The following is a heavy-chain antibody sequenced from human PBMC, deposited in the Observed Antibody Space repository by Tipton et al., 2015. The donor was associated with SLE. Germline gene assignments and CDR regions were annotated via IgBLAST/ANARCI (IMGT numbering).Heavy chain of an antibody. V-gene: IGHV4-4*08. D-gene: IGHD3-22*01. CDR2: FYTSGST. Sequence: TLSLTCTVSGGSISSYYWSWIRQPPGKGLEWIGYFYTSGSTNYNPSLKSRVTISVDTSKNQFSLKLSSMTAADTAMYYYVRDPQGYYYDSRGYFDLWGRGTLVTVSS. CDR3: VRDPQGYYYDSRGYFDL. J-gene: IGHJ2*01. CDR1: GGSISSYY.